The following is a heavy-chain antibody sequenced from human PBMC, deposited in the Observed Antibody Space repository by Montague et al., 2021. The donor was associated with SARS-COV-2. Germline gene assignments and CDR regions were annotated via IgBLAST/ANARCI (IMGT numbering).Heavy chain of an antibody. CDR1: GGSINYYY. J-gene: IGHJ4*02. D-gene: IGHD6-13*01. V-gene: IGHV4-4*07. Sequence: SETLSLTCTVSGGSINYYYWHWLRQSAAKGLEWIGRINSSGNANYSLSLKSRVTMSVDTSQNQFSLKLNSLTAADTAVYYCARGDHPQSASWYYFDTWGQGALVTVSS. CDR3: ARGDHPQSASWYYFDT. CDR2: INSSGNA.